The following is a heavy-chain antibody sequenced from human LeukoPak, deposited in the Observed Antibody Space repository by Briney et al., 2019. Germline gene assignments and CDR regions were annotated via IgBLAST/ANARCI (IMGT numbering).Heavy chain of an antibody. CDR3: AKDHHPYNSGWGDFDY. Sequence: PGGSLRLTCAASGFTFSGYAMSWVRHAPGKGLEWVSAISGSGGSTYYADSVKGRFTISGDNSKNTLYLQMNSLRAEDTAVYYCAKDHHPYNSGWGDFDYWGQGTLVTVSS. CDR1: GFTFSGYA. J-gene: IGHJ4*02. V-gene: IGHV3-23*01. CDR2: ISGSGGST. D-gene: IGHD6-19*01.